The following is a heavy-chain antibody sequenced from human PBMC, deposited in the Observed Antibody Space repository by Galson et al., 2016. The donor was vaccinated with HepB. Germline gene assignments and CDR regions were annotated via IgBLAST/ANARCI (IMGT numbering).Heavy chain of an antibody. D-gene: IGHD6-19*01. CDR2: IHTGGST. CDR3: ALGTGIGWYGAD. V-gene: IGHV3-53*01. J-gene: IGHJ4*02. Sequence: CAASGFTVSSKYMSWVRQAPGKGLEWVSVIHTGGSTYYADSVKGRFTISRDNSKNTLYLQMNSLRAEDTAVYYCALGTGIGWYGADWGQGTLVTVSS. CDR1: GFTVSSKY.